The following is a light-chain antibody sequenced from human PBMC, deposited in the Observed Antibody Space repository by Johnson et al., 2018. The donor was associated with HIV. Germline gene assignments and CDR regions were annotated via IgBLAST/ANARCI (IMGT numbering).Light chain of an antibody. V-gene: IGLV1-51*01. CDR2: DNN. J-gene: IGLJ1*01. CDR1: SSNIGNNY. CDR3: GTWDSSLSAYV. Sequence: QSVLTQSPSVSAAPGQKVTISCSGSSSNIGNNYVSWYQQLPGTAPKLIIYDNNKRPSGIPDRFSGSKSGTSATLGITGLQTGDEADYYCGTWDSSLSAYVFGTGTKITFL.